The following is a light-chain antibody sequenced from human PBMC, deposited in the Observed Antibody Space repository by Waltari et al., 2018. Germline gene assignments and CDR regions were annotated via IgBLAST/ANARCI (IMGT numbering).Light chain of an antibody. CDR1: QNINSF. CDR3: QQSYSTWT. CDR2: AAY. V-gene: IGKV1-39*01. Sequence: DIQMTQSPSSLSASVGDRVTITCRASQNINSFLNWYQQKPGRAPKLLIYAAYSLHSGVPSRFSGSGSGTDYTLTISSLQPEDFATYYCQQSYSTWTSGQGTKVEIK. J-gene: IGKJ1*01.